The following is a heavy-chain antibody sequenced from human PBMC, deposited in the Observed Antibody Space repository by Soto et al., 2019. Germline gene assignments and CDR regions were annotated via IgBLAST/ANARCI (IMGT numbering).Heavy chain of an antibody. Sequence: EVQLLESGGGLVQPGGSLRLSCAASGFTFSNYAMNWVRQAPGKGLEWVASIRGSAGTPYYADSVRGRFTISRDNSKNTLSLQMNSLRVEDTAVYYYAKDRDYFDYWGQGALVTVSS. CDR2: IRGSAGTP. V-gene: IGHV3-23*01. CDR3: AKDRDYFDY. J-gene: IGHJ4*02. CDR1: GFTFSNYA.